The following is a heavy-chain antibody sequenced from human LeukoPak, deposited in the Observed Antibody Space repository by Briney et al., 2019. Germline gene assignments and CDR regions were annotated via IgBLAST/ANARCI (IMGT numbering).Heavy chain of an antibody. D-gene: IGHD3-10*01. CDR3: VRGSHNYGFLELDY. Sequence: SQTLSLTCTVSGGSISSGGYYWNWIRQQPGKGLEWIGYIYYSGSTYYKPSLKSRVSISVDTSKSQFSLKLSSVTGADTAVYYCVRGSHNYGFLELDYWGQGTLVTVSS. CDR2: IYYSGST. J-gene: IGHJ4*02. V-gene: IGHV4-31*03. CDR1: GGSISSGGYY.